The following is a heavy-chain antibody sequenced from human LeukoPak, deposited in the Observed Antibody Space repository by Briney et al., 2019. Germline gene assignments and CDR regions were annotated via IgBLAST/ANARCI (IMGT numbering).Heavy chain of an antibody. Sequence: GGSLRLSCAASGFTFSSYAMHWVRQAPGKGLEWVAVISYDGSNKYYADSVKGRFTISRDNSKNTLYLQMNSLRAEDTAVYYCARDFHGSGSYPWFDPWGQGTLVTVSS. CDR1: GFTFSSYA. CDR3: ARDFHGSGSYPWFDP. J-gene: IGHJ5*02. CDR2: ISYDGSNK. V-gene: IGHV3-30-3*01. D-gene: IGHD3-10*01.